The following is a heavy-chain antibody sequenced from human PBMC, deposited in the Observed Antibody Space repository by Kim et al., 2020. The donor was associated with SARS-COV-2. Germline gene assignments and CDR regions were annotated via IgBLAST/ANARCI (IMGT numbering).Heavy chain of an antibody. Sequence: GGSLRLSCAASGFTFSSYGMHWVRQAPGKGLEWVAVIWYDGSNKYYADSVKGRFTISRDNSKNTLYLQMNSLRAEDTAVYYCAREGGYGDHFDYWGQGTLVTVSS. J-gene: IGHJ4*02. D-gene: IGHD2-21*02. CDR1: GFTFSSYG. CDR3: AREGGYGDHFDY. CDR2: IWYDGSNK. V-gene: IGHV3-33*01.